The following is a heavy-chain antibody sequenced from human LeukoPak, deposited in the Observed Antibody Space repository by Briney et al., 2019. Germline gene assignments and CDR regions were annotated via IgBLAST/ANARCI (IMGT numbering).Heavy chain of an antibody. D-gene: IGHD4-17*01. V-gene: IGHV3-21*01. CDR3: ARDMTTVRYWYFDL. J-gene: IGHJ2*01. CDR2: ISSSGSYI. Sequence: GGSLILSCAASGFTFSSFSMNWVRQAPGKGLEWVSSISSSGSYIYYADSVKGRFTISRDNAKNSVYLQMNSLRGEDTAVYYCARDMTTVRYWYFDLWGRGTLVTVSS. CDR1: GFTFSSFS.